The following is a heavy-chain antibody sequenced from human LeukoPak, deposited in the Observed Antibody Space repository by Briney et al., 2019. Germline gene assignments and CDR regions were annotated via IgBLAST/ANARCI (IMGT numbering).Heavy chain of an antibody. CDR2: ISSSSSYI. J-gene: IGHJ6*03. V-gene: IGHV3-21*01. D-gene: IGHD3-3*01. Sequence: PGGSLRLSCAASGFTFSSYEMNWVRQAPGKGLEWVSSISSSSSYIYYADSVKGRFTISRDNAKNSLYLQMNSLRAEDTAVYYCARGDYYDFWSGYGHYYYYMDVWGKGTTATVSS. CDR3: ARGDYYDFWSGYGHYYYYMDV. CDR1: GFTFSSYE.